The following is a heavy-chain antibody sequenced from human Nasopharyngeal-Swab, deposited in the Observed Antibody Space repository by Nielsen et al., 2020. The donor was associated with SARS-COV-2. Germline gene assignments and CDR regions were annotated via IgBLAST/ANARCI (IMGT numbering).Heavy chain of an antibody. Sequence: VRQAPGKGLEWVAVIWYDGSNKYYADSVKGRFTISRDNSKNTLYLQMISLRAEDTAVYYCAREAGYCSGGSCYSGPFDYWGQGTLVTVPS. D-gene: IGHD2-15*01. V-gene: IGHV3-33*01. CDR3: AREAGYCSGGSCYSGPFDY. CDR2: IWYDGSNK. J-gene: IGHJ4*02.